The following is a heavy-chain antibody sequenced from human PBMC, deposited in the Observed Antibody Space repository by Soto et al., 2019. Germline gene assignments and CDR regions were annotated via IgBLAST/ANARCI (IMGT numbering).Heavy chain of an antibody. CDR1: GGTFSSYA. Sequence: QVQLVQSGAEVKKPGSSVKVSCKASGGTFSSYAISWVRQAPGQGLEWMGGIIPIFGTANYAQKFQGRVTITADESTSTAYMELGSLRSEVTAVYYCARNGVATVVTPNWFDPWGQGTLVTVSS. CDR3: ARNGVATVVTPNWFDP. D-gene: IGHD2-15*01. V-gene: IGHV1-69*01. J-gene: IGHJ5*02. CDR2: IIPIFGTA.